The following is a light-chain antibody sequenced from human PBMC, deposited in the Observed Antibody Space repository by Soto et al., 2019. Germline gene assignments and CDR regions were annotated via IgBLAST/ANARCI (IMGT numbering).Light chain of an antibody. J-gene: IGLJ1*01. V-gene: IGLV2-11*01. CDR3: YSYAGSYTFYV. Sequence: QSALTQPRSVPGSPGQSVTISCTGTSSDVGGYNLVSWYQQHPGKAPKLMIYDVSKRPSGVPDRFSGSKSGNTASLTISGLQAEDEADYYCYSYAGSYTFYVFGTGTKVTVL. CDR2: DVS. CDR1: SSDVGGYNL.